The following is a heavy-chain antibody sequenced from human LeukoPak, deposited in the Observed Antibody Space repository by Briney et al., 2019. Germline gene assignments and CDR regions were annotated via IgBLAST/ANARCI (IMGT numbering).Heavy chain of an antibody. D-gene: IGHD2-2*01. CDR2: ISYDGSNK. J-gene: IGHJ6*02. CDR3: ARDEGILGYCSSTSCYGASKGMDV. Sequence: PGGSLRLSCAASGFTFSSYAMHWVRQAPGKGLEWVAVISYDGSNKYYADSVKGRFTISRDNSKNTLYLQMNSLRAEDTAVYYCARDEGILGYCSSTSCYGASKGMDVWGQGTAVIVSS. V-gene: IGHV3-30-3*01. CDR1: GFTFSSYA.